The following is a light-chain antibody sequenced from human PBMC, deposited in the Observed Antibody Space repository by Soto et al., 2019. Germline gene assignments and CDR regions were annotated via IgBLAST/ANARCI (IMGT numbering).Light chain of an antibody. Sequence: PGARATLSCRASQRVITDYLAWYQQKPGQAPRLLIYGASARATGVPDRFSGSGSGTNFTLTISRLEPEDFAVYYCQQYGRSPLFTFGPGTTVDIK. CDR1: QRVITDY. CDR2: GAS. J-gene: IGKJ3*01. V-gene: IGKV3-20*01. CDR3: QQYGRSPLFT.